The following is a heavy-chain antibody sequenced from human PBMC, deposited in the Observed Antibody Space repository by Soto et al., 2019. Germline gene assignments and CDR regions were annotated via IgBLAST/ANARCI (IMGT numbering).Heavy chain of an antibody. J-gene: IGHJ6*02. Sequence: SVKVSCKASGGTFSSYAISWVRQAPGQGLEWMGGIIPIFGTANYAQKFQGRVTITADESTTTAYMELSSLRSEDTAVYYCARDMGSSGTYYYAMDVWGQGPTVTVSS. D-gene: IGHD6-13*01. CDR2: IIPIFGTA. V-gene: IGHV1-69*13. CDR3: ARDMGSSGTYYYAMDV. CDR1: GGTFSSYA.